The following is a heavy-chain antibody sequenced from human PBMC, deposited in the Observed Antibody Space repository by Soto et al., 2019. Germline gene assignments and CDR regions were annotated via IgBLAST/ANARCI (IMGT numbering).Heavy chain of an antibody. CDR3: ARDVYSSSRYFDS. J-gene: IGHJ4*02. Sequence: EVQLVESGGGLVKPGGSLRLSCAASGFTFSSYSMNWVRQAPGKGLEWVSSISSSSSYIYYADSVKGRFTISRDNAKNSLYLQMNRLRAEDTAVYYCARDVYSSSRYFDSWGQGTLVTVSS. CDR2: ISSSSSYI. D-gene: IGHD6-6*01. V-gene: IGHV3-21*01. CDR1: GFTFSSYS.